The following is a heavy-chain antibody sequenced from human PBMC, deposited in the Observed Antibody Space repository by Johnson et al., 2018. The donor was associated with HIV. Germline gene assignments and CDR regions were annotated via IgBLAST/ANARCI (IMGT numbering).Heavy chain of an antibody. J-gene: IGHJ3*02. CDR2: ISGSGGST. V-gene: IGHV3-23*04. CDR1: GFTVTFYW. Sequence: VQLVESGGGLVQPGGSLRLSCEVSGFTVTFYWMSWVRQAPGKGLEWVSAISGSGGSTYYADSVKGRFTISRDNAKNTVYLQMDSLRDEDMAVYYCARGGVFYAFDIWGQGTMVTVSS. CDR3: ARGGVFYAFDI. D-gene: IGHD2-8*01.